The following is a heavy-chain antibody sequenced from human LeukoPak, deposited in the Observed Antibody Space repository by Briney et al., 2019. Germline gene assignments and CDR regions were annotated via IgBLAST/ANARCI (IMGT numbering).Heavy chain of an antibody. J-gene: IGHJ4*02. V-gene: IGHV3-48*02. CDR2: ISSGSRII. CDR3: ARNPAGIGDY. Sequence: GGSLRLSCAASGFTFSTYNMNWVRQAPGKGLEWVSFISSGSRIIYYADSVKGRFTVSRDNAKNSLYLQMNRLRDEDTAVYYCARNPAGIGDYWGQGTLVTVSS. CDR1: GFTFSTYN. D-gene: IGHD1-26*01.